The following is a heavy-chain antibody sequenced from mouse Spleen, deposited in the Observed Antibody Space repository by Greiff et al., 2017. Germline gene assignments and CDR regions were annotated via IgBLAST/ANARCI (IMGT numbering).Heavy chain of an antibody. J-gene: IGHJ2*01. CDR3: ARYGTPQGLDY. CDR1: GYAFSSYW. D-gene: IGHD2-1*01. Sequence: QVQLQQSGAELVKPGASVKISCKASGYAFSSYWMNWVKQRPAKGLEWIGQIYPGDGDTNYNGKFKGKATLTADKSSSTAYMQLSSLTSEDSAVYFCARYGTPQGLDYWGQGTTLTVSS. V-gene: IGHV1-80*01. CDR2: IYPGDGDT.